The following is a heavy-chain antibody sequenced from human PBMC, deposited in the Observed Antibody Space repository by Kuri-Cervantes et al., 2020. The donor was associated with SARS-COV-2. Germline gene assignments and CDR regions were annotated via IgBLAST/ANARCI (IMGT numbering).Heavy chain of an antibody. Sequence: GGSLRLSCAASGFTFSSYGMHWVRQAPGKGLEWVAFIRYDGSNKYYADSVKGRFTISRDNSKNTLYLQMNSLRAEDTAVYYCAKGEDNYDSSAYAVSDGYEMDVWGQGTTVTVSS. D-gene: IGHD3-22*01. J-gene: IGHJ6*02. CDR3: AKGEDNYDSSAYAVSDGYEMDV. V-gene: IGHV3-30*02. CDR2: IRYDGSNK. CDR1: GFTFSSYG.